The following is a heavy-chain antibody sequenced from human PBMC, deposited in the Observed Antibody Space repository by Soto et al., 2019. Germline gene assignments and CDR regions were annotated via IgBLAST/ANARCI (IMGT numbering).Heavy chain of an antibody. V-gene: IGHV4-59*01. J-gene: IGHJ4*02. D-gene: IGHD3-10*01. CDR1: GGSISSYY. CDR3: ASGYYGPSDY. Sequence: SATLSLTCTVSGGSISSYYWSWIRQPPGKGLEWIGYIYYSGSTNYNPSLKSRVTISVDTSKNQFSLKLSSVTAADTAVYYCASGYYGPSDYWGQGTLVTVSS. CDR2: IYYSGST.